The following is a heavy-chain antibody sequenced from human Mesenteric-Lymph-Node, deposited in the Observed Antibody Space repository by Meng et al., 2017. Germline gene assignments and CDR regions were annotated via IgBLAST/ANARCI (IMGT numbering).Heavy chain of an antibody. CDR1: GGSISSGNW. V-gene: IGHV4-4*02. CDR3: ARDYYYDSSGYRIFDY. Sequence: QVQLQESGPGLVKPSQTLSLTCPVSGGSISSGNWWNWVRQPPGKGLEWIGDIYHSGSTNYNPSLKSRVTISVDKSKNQFSLKLSSVTAADTAVYYCARDYYYDSSGYRIFDYWGQGTLVTVSS. CDR2: IYHSGST. J-gene: IGHJ4*02. D-gene: IGHD3-22*01.